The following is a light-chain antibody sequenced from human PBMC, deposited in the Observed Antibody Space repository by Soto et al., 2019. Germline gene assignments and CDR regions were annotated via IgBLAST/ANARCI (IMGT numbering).Light chain of an antibody. CDR1: QTVLYSSDNKNY. CDR3: HQYHSSPVS. V-gene: IGKV4-1*01. J-gene: IGKJ2*01. Sequence: DIVMTQSPDSLAVSLGERATINCRSSQTVLYSSDNKNYLTWYQQKPGQPPKLLIYWASTRESGVPDRFSGSGSGTDFTLTISSLQAEDVAVYYCHQYHSSPVSFGQGTKLEIK. CDR2: WAS.